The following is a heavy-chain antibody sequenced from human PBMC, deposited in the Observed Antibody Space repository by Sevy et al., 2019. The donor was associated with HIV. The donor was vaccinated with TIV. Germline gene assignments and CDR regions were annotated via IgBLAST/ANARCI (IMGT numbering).Heavy chain of an antibody. D-gene: IGHD3-10*01. V-gene: IGHV3-9*01. Sequence: GGSLRLSCAASGFTFDEYAMFWVRQVPGKGLEWVSGITLSSNSIDYGDSVKGRFTISRDNDKNSLYLQMNSLRLEDTAFYYCVKGTMEVIMDLYDHLDIWGQGTMVTVSS. CDR3: VKGTMEVIMDLYDHLDI. CDR2: ITLSSNSI. J-gene: IGHJ3*02. CDR1: GFTFDEYA.